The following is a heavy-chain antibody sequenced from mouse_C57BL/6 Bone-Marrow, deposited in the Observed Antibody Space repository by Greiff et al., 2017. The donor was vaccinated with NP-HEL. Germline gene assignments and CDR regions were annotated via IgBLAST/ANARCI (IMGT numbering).Heavy chain of an antibody. Sequence: EVKLQESGPELVKPGASVKMSCKASGYTFTDYNMHWVKQSHGKSLEWIGYINPNNGGTSYNQKFKGKATLTVNKSSSTAYMELRSLTSEDSAVYYCARLVPRLRYYFDYWGQGTTLTVSP. CDR2: INPNNGGT. CDR3: ARLVPRLRYYFDY. CDR1: GYTFTDYN. V-gene: IGHV1-22*01. J-gene: IGHJ2*01. D-gene: IGHD1-1*01.